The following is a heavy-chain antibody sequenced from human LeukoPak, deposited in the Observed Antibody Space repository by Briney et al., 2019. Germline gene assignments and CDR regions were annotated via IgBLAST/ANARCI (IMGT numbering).Heavy chain of an antibody. Sequence: NPGGSLRLSCAASGFSFSCYSMNWGRQAPGKGREWVSSISSSSFYIYYADSVKGRFNISRDNARSSLYLQMNSLRAEDTAVYYCAREIGGSSSPGDDAFDIWGQGTMVTVSS. CDR2: ISSSSFYI. D-gene: IGHD6-13*01. CDR1: GFSFSCYS. J-gene: IGHJ3*02. CDR3: AREIGGSSSPGDDAFDI. V-gene: IGHV3-21*01.